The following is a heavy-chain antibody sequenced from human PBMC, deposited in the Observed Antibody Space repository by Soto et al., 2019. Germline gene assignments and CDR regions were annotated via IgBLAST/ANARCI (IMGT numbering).Heavy chain of an antibody. CDR3: AKSPTTQDYYDSSGLFDY. D-gene: IGHD3-22*01. CDR1: GFTFRSYA. Sequence: PVGSLRLSCAASGFTFRSYAMSWVRQAPGKGLEWVSAISGSGGSTYYADSVKGRFTISRDNSKNTLYLQMNSLRAEDTAVYYCAKSPTTQDYYDSSGLFDYWGQGTLVTVSS. CDR2: ISGSGGST. J-gene: IGHJ4*02. V-gene: IGHV3-23*01.